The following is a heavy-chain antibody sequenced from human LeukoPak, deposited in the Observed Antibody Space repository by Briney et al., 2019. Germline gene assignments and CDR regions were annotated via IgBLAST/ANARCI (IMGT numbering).Heavy chain of an antibody. CDR3: ARGTVSAPKAPLDS. CDR2: IIPIFGTT. D-gene: IGHD3-3*01. Sequence: ASVKVSCKTSGGTLNSYTFSWVRQAPGQGLEWMGRIIPIFGTTNYAQRFQERVTISADESTGTIYMDLNSLRSDDTAVYYCARGTVSAPKAPLDSWGQGTLVTVSX. J-gene: IGHJ4*02. CDR1: GGTLNSYT. V-gene: IGHV1-69*13.